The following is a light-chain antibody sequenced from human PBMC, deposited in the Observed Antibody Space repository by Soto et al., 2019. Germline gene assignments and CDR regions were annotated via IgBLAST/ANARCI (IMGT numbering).Light chain of an antibody. CDR3: QSYDSSLSGSV. V-gene: IGLV1-40*01. J-gene: IGLJ2*01. Sequence: QSVLTQPPSVAGATGQRVTISCTGSSANIGAGYDVHWYQQLPGTDPKLLIYGNSNRPSGVPDRFSGSKSGTSASLAITGLQAEDEADYYCQSYDSSLSGSVFGGGTKLTVL. CDR2: GNS. CDR1: SANIGAGYD.